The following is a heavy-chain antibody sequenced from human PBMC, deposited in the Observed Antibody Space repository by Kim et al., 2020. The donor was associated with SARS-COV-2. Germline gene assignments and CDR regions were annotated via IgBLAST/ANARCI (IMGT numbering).Heavy chain of an antibody. J-gene: IGHJ4*02. CDR3: ARGYSGYEWGSYYFDY. D-gene: IGHD5-12*01. V-gene: IGHV4-59*01. CDR1: GGSISSYY. Sequence: SETLSLTCTVSGGSISSYYWSWIRQPPGKGLEWIGYIYYSGSTNYNPSLKSRVTISVDTSKNQFSLKLSSVTAADTAVYYCARGYSGYEWGSYYFDYWGQGTLVTVSS. CDR2: IYYSGST.